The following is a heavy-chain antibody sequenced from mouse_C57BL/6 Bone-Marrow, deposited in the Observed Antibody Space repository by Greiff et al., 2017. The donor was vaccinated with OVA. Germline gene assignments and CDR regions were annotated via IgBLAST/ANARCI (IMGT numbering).Heavy chain of an antibody. D-gene: IGHD1-1*01. V-gene: IGHV14-3*01. J-gene: IGHJ3*01. CDR3: ARGCYGSSPCGAD. CDR2: IDPATGNT. Sequence: EVQLQQSVAELVRPGASVKLSCTASGFNIKNTYMHWVKQRPEQGLEWIGRIDPATGNTNYDQKFKGKATITADTSSNTAYLQLSSLTSEDTAIYYGARGCYGSSPCGADWGQGTLVTVSA. CDR1: GFNIKNTY.